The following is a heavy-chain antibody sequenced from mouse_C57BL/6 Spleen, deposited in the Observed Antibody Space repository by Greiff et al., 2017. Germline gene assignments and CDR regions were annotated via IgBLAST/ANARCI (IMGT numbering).Heavy chain of an antibody. CDR3: ASWGLDYGSNDYAMEY. J-gene: IGHJ4*01. CDR1: GYTFTSYW. D-gene: IGHD1-1*01. Sequence: QVQLQQPGAELVKPGASVKLSCKASGYTFTSYWMQWVKQRPGQGLEWIGEIDPSDSYTNYNQKFKGKATLTVDTSSSTAYLQLSSLTSEDSAVYYCASWGLDYGSNDYAMEYWGQGTSVTVSA. CDR2: IDPSDSYT. V-gene: IGHV1-50*01.